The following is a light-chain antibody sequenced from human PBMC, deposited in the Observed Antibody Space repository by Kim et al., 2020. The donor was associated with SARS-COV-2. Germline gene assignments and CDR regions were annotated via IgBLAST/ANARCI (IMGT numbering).Light chain of an antibody. CDR1: QSVSSSY. J-gene: IGKJ1*01. CDR3: QQCRTLSRP. CDR2: GAS. V-gene: IGKV3-20*01. Sequence: SPGERATLSCRASQSVSSSYLAWYQQKPGQAPRLLIYGASSRATGIPDRFSGSGSGTDFTLTISRLEPEDAAVYYCQQCRTLSRPFGQGT.